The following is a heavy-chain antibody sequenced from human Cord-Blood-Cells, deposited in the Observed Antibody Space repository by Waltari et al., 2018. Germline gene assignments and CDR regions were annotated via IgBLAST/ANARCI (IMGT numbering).Heavy chain of an antibody. V-gene: IGHV4-39*01. Sequence: QLQLQESGPGLVKPSETLSLTCTVPGGSISSSSYYWGWIRQPTGRGLEWIGSIYYSGSTYYNPSLKSRVTISVDTSKNQFSLKLSSVTAADTAVYYCARTKDGIVVVPAAINWYFDLWGRGTLVTVSS. CDR2: IYYSGST. D-gene: IGHD2-2*02. CDR1: GGSISSSSYY. J-gene: IGHJ2*01. CDR3: ARTKDGIVVVPAAINWYFDL.